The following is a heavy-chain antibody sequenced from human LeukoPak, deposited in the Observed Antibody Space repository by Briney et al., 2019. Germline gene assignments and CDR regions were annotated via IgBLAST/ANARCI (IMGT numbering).Heavy chain of an antibody. CDR2: MNPNSGNT. Sequence: ASMKVSCKASGYTFTSYDINWVRQATGQGLEWMGWMNPNSGNTGYAQKFQDRVTMTRNTSINTAYMELISLRSEDTAVYYCARYIAARYKWFDYWGQGTLVTVSS. J-gene: IGHJ4*02. D-gene: IGHD6-6*01. V-gene: IGHV1-8*01. CDR3: ARYIAARYKWFDY. CDR1: GYTFTSYD.